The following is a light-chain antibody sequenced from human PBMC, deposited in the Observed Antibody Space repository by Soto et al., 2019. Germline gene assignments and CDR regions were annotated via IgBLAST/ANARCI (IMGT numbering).Light chain of an antibody. CDR2: DAS. CDR1: QSVTNW. Sequence: DIQMTQSPSTLSASVGDRVTITCRASQSVTNWLAWYQQKPGKAPNLLIYDASRLQSGIPSRFSGSRSGTEFTLTISSLQPDDFATYYCQQYTTYPYTFGQGTKLQIK. J-gene: IGKJ2*01. CDR3: QQYTTYPYT. V-gene: IGKV1-5*01.